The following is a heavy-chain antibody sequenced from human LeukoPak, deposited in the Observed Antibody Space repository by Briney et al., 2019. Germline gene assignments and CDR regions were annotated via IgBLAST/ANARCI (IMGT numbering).Heavy chain of an antibody. Sequence: SVKVSCKASGGTFSSYAISWVRQAPGQGLEWMGGIIPIFGTANYAQKFQGRVTITADESTSTAYMELSSLRSEDTAVYYCASPPYDFWSGPSSESIGYFDYWGQGTLVTVSS. V-gene: IGHV1-69*13. CDR1: GGTFSSYA. D-gene: IGHD3-3*01. J-gene: IGHJ4*02. CDR3: ASPPYDFWSGPSSESIGYFDY. CDR2: IIPIFGTA.